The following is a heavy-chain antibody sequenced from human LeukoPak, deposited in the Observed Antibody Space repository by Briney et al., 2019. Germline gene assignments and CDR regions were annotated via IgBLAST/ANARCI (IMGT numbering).Heavy chain of an antibody. J-gene: IGHJ4*02. V-gene: IGHV3-30*03. Sequence: PGRSLRLSCAASGFTFSSYDMHWVRQAPGKGLEWVAVISYGESNKHYEDSVKGRFTISRDNSKNTLYPQMNSLRAEDTAVYYCARDLTTYAILPQASDYWGQGTLVTVSS. CDR3: ARDLTTYAILPQASDY. CDR1: GFTFSSYD. CDR2: ISYGESNK. D-gene: IGHD3-9*01.